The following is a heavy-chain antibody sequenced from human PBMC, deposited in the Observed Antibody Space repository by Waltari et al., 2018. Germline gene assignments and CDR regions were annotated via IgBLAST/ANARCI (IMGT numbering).Heavy chain of an antibody. V-gene: IGHV3-48*03. J-gene: IGHJ4*02. D-gene: IGHD6-13*01. CDR2: ISSSGSTI. CDR1: GFTFRSYE. CDR3: ARGGTAGTYFDY. Sequence: EVQLVESGGGLVQPGGSLRLSCAASGFTFRSYEMNWVRQAPGKGLEWVSYISSSGSTIYYADSVKGRFTISRDNAKNSLYLQMNSLRAEDTAVYYCARGGTAGTYFDYWGQGTLVTVSS.